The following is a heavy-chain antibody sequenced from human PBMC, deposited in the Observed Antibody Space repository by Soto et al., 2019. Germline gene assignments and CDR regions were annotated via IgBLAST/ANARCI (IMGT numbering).Heavy chain of an antibody. D-gene: IGHD3-10*01. V-gene: IGHV1-18*01. J-gene: IGHJ6*03. CDR2: ISASNGDT. CDR3: SCMVRGSNIDYYHYMDV. Sequence: QVQLVQSGAEVKKPGASVKVSCKASGYSFTSHGISWVRQAPGQGLEWMAWISASNGDTNYAQKFQGRVTVTTDTCTSTGYMELRSLRSEDTAVYYCSCMVRGSNIDYYHYMDVWGKGTTVTVSS. CDR1: GYSFTSHG.